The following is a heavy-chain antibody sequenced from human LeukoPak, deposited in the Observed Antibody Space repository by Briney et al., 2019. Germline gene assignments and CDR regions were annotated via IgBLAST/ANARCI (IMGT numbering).Heavy chain of an antibody. CDR1: GYTFTGYY. V-gene: IGHV1-2*06. CDR3: ARHHESYKYYGDYLSCFDP. Sequence: ASVKVSCKASGYTFTGYYIHWVRQAPGQGLEWMGRINPNSGGTNYTQKFQGRVTMTRDTSISTAYMELRRLTSDDTAVYYCARHHESYKYYGDYLSCFDPWGQGTLVTVSS. CDR2: INPNSGGT. D-gene: IGHD4-17*01. J-gene: IGHJ5*02.